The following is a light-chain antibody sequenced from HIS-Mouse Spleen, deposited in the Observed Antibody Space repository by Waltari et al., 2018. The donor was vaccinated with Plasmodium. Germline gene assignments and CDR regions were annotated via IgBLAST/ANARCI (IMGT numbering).Light chain of an antibody. J-gene: IGLJ1*01. CDR2: EGS. CDR3: CSYAGSSTYV. Sequence: QSALTQPASVSGSPGQSIPIPCPGTSSAVGSYNLVSWYQQHPGKAPKLMIYEGSKRPSGVSNRFSGSKSGNTASLTISGLQAEDEADYYCCSYAGSSTYVFGTGTKVTVL. V-gene: IGLV2-23*01. CDR1: SSAVGSYNL.